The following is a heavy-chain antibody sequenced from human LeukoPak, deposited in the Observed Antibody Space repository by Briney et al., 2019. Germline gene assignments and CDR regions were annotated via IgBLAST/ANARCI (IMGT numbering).Heavy chain of an antibody. CDR2: ISYDGSNK. Sequence: GRSLRLFCAASGFTFSSYAMHWVRQAPGKGLEWVAVISYDGSNKYYADSVKGRFTISRDNSKNTLYLQMNSLRAEDTAVYYCARDQVKQRVGGDFQHWGQGTLVTVSS. D-gene: IGHD6-6*01. V-gene: IGHV3-30-3*01. CDR3: ARDQVKQRVGGDFQH. CDR1: GFTFSSYA. J-gene: IGHJ1*01.